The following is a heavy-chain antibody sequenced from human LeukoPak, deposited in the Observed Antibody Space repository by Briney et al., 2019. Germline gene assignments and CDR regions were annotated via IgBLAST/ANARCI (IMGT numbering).Heavy chain of an antibody. CDR3: AKARGVTPPNWFDP. J-gene: IGHJ5*02. Sequence: PGGSLRLSCAASGFTFDDYGMSWVRQAPGKGLEWVSGISWNSGSIGYADSVKGRFTISRDNAKNSLYLQMNSLRAEDTALYYCAKARGVTPPNWFDPWGQGTLVTVSS. CDR2: ISWNSGSI. V-gene: IGHV3-9*01. CDR1: GFTFDDYG. D-gene: IGHD3-10*01.